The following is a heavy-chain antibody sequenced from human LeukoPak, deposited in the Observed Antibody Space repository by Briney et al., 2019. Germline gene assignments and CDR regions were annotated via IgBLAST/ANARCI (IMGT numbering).Heavy chain of an antibody. CDR3: TRAQRFLEWLRMDY. V-gene: IGHV3-49*04. J-gene: IGHJ4*02. CDR2: IRSKHYGGTT. D-gene: IGHD3-3*01. Sequence: GRSLRLSCTVSGFTFGDYAMSWVRQAPGKGLEWVGFIRSKHYGGTTEYAASVKGRFIISRDDFETVAYLQMNSLKIEDTAVYYCTRAQRFLEWLRMDYWGQGALVTVSS. CDR1: GFTFGDYA.